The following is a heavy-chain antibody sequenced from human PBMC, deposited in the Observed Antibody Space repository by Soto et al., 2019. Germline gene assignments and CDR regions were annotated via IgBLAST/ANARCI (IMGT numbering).Heavy chain of an antibody. CDR3: ARNNSGWDLDR. J-gene: IGHJ4*02. D-gene: IGHD6-19*01. V-gene: IGHV4-59*08. CDR2: IYYTGSNNY. CDR1: GGSISGYY. Sequence: SETLSLTCTISGGSISGYYWAWVRQSPRKGLEWIGYIYYTGSNNYNYNPSLNSRVSMSVDTSKNQLSLKLSSVTAADSAVDYCARNNSGWDLDRWGQGTPVTVSS.